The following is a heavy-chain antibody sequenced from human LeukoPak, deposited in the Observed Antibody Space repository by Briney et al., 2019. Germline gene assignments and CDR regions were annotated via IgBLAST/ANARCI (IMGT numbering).Heavy chain of an antibody. CDR1: GGSISSYY. CDR2: IYYSGST. J-gene: IGHJ5*02. D-gene: IGHD2-15*01. Sequence: PSETLSLTCTVSGGSISSYYWSWIRQPPGKGLEGIGYIYYSGSTNYNPSLKSRVTISVDTSKNQFSLKLSSVTAADTAVYYCARVVVVAATSWFDPWGQGTLVTVSS. CDR3: ARVVVVAATSWFDP. V-gene: IGHV4-59*01.